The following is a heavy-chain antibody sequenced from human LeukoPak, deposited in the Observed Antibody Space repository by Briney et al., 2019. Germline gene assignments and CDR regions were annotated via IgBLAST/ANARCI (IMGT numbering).Heavy chain of an antibody. CDR2: IYYSGST. J-gene: IGHJ5*02. CDR1: SGSISSYY. V-gene: IGHV4-59*01. CDR3: AMLPYYDFWSGRRGGWFDP. Sequence: SETLSLTCTVSSGSISSYYWSWIRQPPGKGLEWIGYIYYSGSTNYNPSLKSRVTISVDTSKNQFSLKLSSVTAADTAVYYCAMLPYYDFWSGRRGGWFDPWGQGTLVTVSS. D-gene: IGHD3-3*01.